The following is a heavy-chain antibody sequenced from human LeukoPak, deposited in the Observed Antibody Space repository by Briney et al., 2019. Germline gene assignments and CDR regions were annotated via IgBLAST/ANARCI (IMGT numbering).Heavy chain of an antibody. Sequence: ASVKVSCKTSGYTYTNYGLSWVRQAPGQGLEWMGWISAYNGNTNDAQKFQGRATMTTDTSTTTAYMELRSLRSDDTAVYYCARDNSVRDEAWWFNPWGQGTLVTVSS. CDR3: ARDNSVRDEAWWFNP. CDR1: GYTYTNYG. D-gene: IGHD5-24*01. J-gene: IGHJ5*02. V-gene: IGHV1-18*01. CDR2: ISAYNGNT.